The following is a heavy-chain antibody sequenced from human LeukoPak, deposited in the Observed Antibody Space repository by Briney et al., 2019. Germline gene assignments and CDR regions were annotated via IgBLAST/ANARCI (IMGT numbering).Heavy chain of an antibody. J-gene: IGHJ4*02. D-gene: IGHD6-19*01. CDR3: ARLYSSGWYDY. V-gene: IGHV4-59*01. Sequence: SETLSLTCTVSGGSISSYYWSWIRQPPGKALEWIGYIYYSGTTNYNPSLKSRVTISLDTSKNQFSLKLSSVTAADTAVYYCARLYSSGWYDYWGQGTLVTVSS. CDR1: GGSISSYY. CDR2: IYYSGTT.